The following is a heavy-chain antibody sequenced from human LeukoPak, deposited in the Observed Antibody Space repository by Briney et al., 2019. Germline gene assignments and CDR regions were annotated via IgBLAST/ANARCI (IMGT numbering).Heavy chain of an antibody. CDR1: GGSISSYY. V-gene: IGHV4-59*05. CDR3: ARPLLGAVAGTRGGTEGYFDL. J-gene: IGHJ2*01. Sequence: SETLSLTCTVSGGSISSYYWSWIRQPPGKGLEWTGSIYYSGSTYYNPSLKSRVTISVDTSKNQFSLKLSSVTAADTAVYYCARPLLGAVAGTRGGTEGYFDLWGRGTLVTVSS. D-gene: IGHD6-19*01. CDR2: IYYSGST.